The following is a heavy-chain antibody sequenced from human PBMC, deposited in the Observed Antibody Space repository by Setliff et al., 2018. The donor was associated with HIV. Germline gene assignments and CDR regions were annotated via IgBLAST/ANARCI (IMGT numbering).Heavy chain of an antibody. V-gene: IGHV1-69*13. CDR2: IIPMYNIP. CDR1: GGTLSNYV. J-gene: IGHJ4*02. D-gene: IGHD6-13*01. CDR3: ATAQGIATANFDY. Sequence: GASVKVSCKTSGGTLSNYVITWVRQAPGQGLEWMGMIIPMYNIPAYAQKFQGRVTFTADESTSTAYMELTGLRSEDTAIYYCATAQGIATANFDYWGQGTLVTVSS.